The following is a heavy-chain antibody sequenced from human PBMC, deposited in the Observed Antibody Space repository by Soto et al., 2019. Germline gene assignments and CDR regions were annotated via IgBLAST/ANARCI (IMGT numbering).Heavy chain of an antibody. D-gene: IGHD6-19*01. CDR2: IIPIFGTA. CDR3: ASPPEVAGVYYFDY. V-gene: IGHV1-69*12. J-gene: IGHJ4*02. Sequence: VQLVQSGAEVKKPGSSVKVSCKASGGTFSSYAISWVRQAPGQGLEWMGGIIPIFGTANYAQKFQGRVTITADESTSTAYMKLSSLSSEDTAVYYCASPPEVAGVYYFDYWGQGTLVTVSS. CDR1: GGTFSSYA.